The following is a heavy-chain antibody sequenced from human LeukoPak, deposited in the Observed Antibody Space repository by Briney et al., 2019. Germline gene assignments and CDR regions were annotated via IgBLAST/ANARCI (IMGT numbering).Heavy chain of an antibody. CDR1: GGTFSSYA. Sequence: ASVKVSCKASGGTFSSYAISWVRQAPGQGLEWMGWISAYNGNTNYAQKLQGRVTMTTDTSTSTAYMELRSLRSDDTAVYYCARDYQGIAAAGTALSYYYYMDVWGKGTTVTVSS. D-gene: IGHD6-13*01. V-gene: IGHV1-18*01. J-gene: IGHJ6*03. CDR3: ARDYQGIAAAGTALSYYYYMDV. CDR2: ISAYNGNT.